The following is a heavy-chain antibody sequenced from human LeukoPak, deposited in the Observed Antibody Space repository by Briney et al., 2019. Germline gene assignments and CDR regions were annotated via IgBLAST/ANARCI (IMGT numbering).Heavy chain of an antibody. J-gene: IGHJ4*02. V-gene: IGHV3-30*04. CDR1: GFTFSSYA. CDR2: ISYDGSNK. D-gene: IGHD6-19*01. CDR3: AKDLAVGGSDY. Sequence: GGSLRLSCAASGFTFSSYAMHWVRQAPGKGLEWVAVISYDGSNKYYADSVEGRFTISRDNAKNLLYLQMNSLRAEDTAVYYCAKDLAVGGSDYWGQGTLVTVSS.